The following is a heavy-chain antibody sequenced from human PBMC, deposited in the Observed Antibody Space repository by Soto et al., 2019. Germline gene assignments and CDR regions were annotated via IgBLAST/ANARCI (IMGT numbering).Heavy chain of an antibody. CDR2: IDPSDSYT. CDR3: ASHYSSSHYGMDV. Sequence: GESLKISCKGSGYRFTSYWISWVRQMPGKGLEWMGRIDPSDSYTNYSPSFQGHVTISADKSISTAYLQWSSLKASDTAMYYCASHYSSSHYGMDVWGQGTTVTVSS. J-gene: IGHJ6*02. CDR1: GYRFTSYW. D-gene: IGHD6-6*01. V-gene: IGHV5-10-1*01.